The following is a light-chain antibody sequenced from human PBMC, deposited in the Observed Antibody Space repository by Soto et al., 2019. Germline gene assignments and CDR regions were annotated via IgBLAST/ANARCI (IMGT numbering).Light chain of an antibody. CDR1: QSVSSS. Sequence: EIVMTQSPATLSVSPGERATLSCRASQSVSSSLAWYQQKPGQAPRLLIYGASTRATGIPARFSGSGSGTEFTLTISSLQSEDFAVYYCQQYYDWYTFGQGTKLEIK. CDR3: QQYYDWYT. V-gene: IGKV3D-15*01. J-gene: IGKJ2*01. CDR2: GAS.